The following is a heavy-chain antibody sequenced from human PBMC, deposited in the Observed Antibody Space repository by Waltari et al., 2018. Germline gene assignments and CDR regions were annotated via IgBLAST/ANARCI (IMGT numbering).Heavy chain of an antibody. Sequence: EVQLVESGGGLVQPGGSLRLSCAASGFTFSSYSMNWVRQAPGKGLELVSYISSSSSTIYYADSVKGRFTISRDNAKNSLYLQMNSLRAEDTAVYYCARVRYVRDAFDIWGQGTMVIVSS. J-gene: IGHJ3*02. CDR3: ARVRYVRDAFDI. V-gene: IGHV3-48*04. CDR1: GFTFSSYS. D-gene: IGHD3-10*01. CDR2: ISSSSSTI.